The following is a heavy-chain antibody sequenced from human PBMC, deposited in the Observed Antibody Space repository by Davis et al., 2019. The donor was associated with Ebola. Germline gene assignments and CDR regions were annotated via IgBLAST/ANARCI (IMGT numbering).Heavy chain of an antibody. CDR2: IQYDGKKT. J-gene: IGHJ4*02. Sequence: PGGSLRLSCATSGFTFSNYGMHWVRQAPDKGLEWVAFIQYDGKKTWYADSVKGRFIISRDSSKNTLYLQMNSLKVEDTAVYYCAKDFWVMSEKSDYWGQGTLVTVSS. CDR3: AKDFWVMSEKSDY. CDR1: GFTFSNYG. D-gene: IGHD3-3*01. V-gene: IGHV3-30*02.